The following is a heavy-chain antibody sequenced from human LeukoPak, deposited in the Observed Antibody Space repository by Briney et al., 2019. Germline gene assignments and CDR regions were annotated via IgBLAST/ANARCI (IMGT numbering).Heavy chain of an antibody. CDR1: GFTFSSYA. CDR2: ISGGGGST. Sequence: GGSLRLPCAASGFTFSSYAMSWVRQAPGKGLEWVSAISGGGGSTYYADSVRGRFTISRDNSKNTLYLQMNSLRAEDTAVYYCAKEGFRYHYYMDVWGKGTTVTVS. D-gene: IGHD1-14*01. CDR3: AKEGFRYHYYMDV. V-gene: IGHV3-23*01. J-gene: IGHJ6*03.